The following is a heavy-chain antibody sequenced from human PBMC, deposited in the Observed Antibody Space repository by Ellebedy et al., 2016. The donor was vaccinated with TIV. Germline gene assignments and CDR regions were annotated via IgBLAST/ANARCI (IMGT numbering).Heavy chain of an antibody. V-gene: IGHV3-73*01. CDR3: IRNFGPTVVTTDY. Sequence: PGGSLRLSCAASGFTFSGSAMHRVRQASGKGLEWVGRIRNKVNSYATAYAASVKGRFTISRDDSKNTAYLQMNSLKTEDTAVYYCIRNFGPTVVTTDYWGQGTLVTVSS. J-gene: IGHJ4*02. CDR1: GFTFSGSA. D-gene: IGHD4-23*01. CDR2: IRNKVNSYAT.